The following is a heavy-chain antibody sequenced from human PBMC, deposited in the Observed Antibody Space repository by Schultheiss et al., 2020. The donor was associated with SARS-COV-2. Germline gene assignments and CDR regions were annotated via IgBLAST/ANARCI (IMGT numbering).Heavy chain of an antibody. CDR2: IIPIFGTA. CDR1: GGTFSSYA. J-gene: IGHJ4*02. CDR3: ARRRDYGDYGIDY. D-gene: IGHD4-17*01. V-gene: IGHV1-69*05. Sequence: SVKVSCKASGGTFSSYAISWVRQAPGQGLEWMGGIIPIFGTANYAQKFQERVTITRDMSTSTAYMELSSLRSEDTAVYYCARRRDYGDYGIDYWGQGTLVTVSS.